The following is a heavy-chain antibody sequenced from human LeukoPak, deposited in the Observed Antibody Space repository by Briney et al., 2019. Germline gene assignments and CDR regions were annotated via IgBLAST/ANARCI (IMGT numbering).Heavy chain of an antibody. CDR3: ARDFRSGWYPDPGGGFDY. CDR1: GFTFSSYA. Sequence: PGGSLRFSCAASGFTFSSYAMSWVRQAPGKGLEWVSAITGSGGSTYYADSVKGRFTISRDNSKNTLYLQMNSLRAEDTAVYYCARDFRSGWYPDPGGGFDYWGQGTLVTVSS. V-gene: IGHV3-23*01. D-gene: IGHD6-19*01. J-gene: IGHJ4*02. CDR2: ITGSGGST.